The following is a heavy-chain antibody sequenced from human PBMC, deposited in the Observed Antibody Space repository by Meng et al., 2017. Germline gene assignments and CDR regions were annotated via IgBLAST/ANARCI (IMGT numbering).Heavy chain of an antibody. J-gene: IGHJ4*02. CDR1: GFTFSSYA. CDR2: ISGSGGST. V-gene: IGHV3-23*01. CDR3: ARGNYDYVWGSYRKFDY. Sequence: GESLKISCAASGFTFSSYAMSWVRQAPGKGLEWVSAISGSGGSTYYADSVKGRFTISRDNAKNSLCLQMNSLRAEDTAVYYCARGNYDYVWGSYRKFDYWGQGTLVTVSS. D-gene: IGHD3-16*02.